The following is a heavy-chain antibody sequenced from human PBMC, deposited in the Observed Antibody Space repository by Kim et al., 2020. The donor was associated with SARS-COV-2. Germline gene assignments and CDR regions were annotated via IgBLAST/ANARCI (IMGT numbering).Heavy chain of an antibody. J-gene: IGHJ4*02. CDR2: ISWNSGSI. D-gene: IGHD1-7*01. CDR1: GFTFDDYA. Sequence: GGSLRLSCAASGFTFDDYAMHWVRQAPGKGLEWVSGISWNSGSIGYADSVKGRFTISRDNAKNSLYLQMNSLRAEDTALYYCAKDMNWNYEERYFDYWGQGTLVTVSS. V-gene: IGHV3-9*01. CDR3: AKDMNWNYEERYFDY.